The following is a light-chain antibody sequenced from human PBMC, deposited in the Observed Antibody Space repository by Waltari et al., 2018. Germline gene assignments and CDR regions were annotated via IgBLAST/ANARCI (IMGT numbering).Light chain of an antibody. CDR3: SSYAGSNNVV. J-gene: IGLJ2*01. V-gene: IGLV2-8*01. CDR1: SNDGGGYNY. CDR2: EVS. Sequence: QSALTQPPSASGSPGQSVTISCPGPSNDGGGYNYVSWYQQHPGKAPKLMIYEVSKRPSGVPDRFSGSKSGYTASLTVSGLQAEDEADYFCSSYAGSNNVVFGGGTKLTVL.